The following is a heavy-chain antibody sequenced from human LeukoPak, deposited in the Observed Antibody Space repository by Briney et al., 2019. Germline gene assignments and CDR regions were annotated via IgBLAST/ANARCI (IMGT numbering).Heavy chain of an antibody. CDR3: ARWGGTRQYYFDY. CDR1: GFIFSDYG. V-gene: IGHV3-33*01. D-gene: IGHD1-1*01. Sequence: GGSLRLSCAVSGFIFSDYGFHWVRQAPGKGLEWVAVTRFDGSIKQYADSVKGRFTISRDDSKNTLYLQMNFLKSEDTSVYYCARWGGTRQYYFDYWGQGTLVTVSS. CDR2: TRFDGSIK. J-gene: IGHJ4*02.